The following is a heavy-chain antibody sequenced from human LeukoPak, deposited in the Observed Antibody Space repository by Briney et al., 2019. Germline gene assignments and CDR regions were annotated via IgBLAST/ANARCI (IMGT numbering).Heavy chain of an antibody. Sequence: GGSLRLSCAASGFTFSRYSMNWVRQGPGKGLEWVSFISTSSSYIYYADSVKGRFTISRDNSKNTLYLQMNSLRAEDTAVYYCAKDQGLPGYYYYMGVWGKGTTVTVSS. J-gene: IGHJ6*03. CDR3: AKDQGLPGYYYYMGV. CDR2: ISTSSSYI. D-gene: IGHD5/OR15-5a*01. CDR1: GFTFSRYS. V-gene: IGHV3-21*04.